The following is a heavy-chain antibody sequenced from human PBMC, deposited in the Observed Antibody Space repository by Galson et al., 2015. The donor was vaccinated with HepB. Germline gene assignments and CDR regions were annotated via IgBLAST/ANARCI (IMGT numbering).Heavy chain of an antibody. J-gene: IGHJ5*02. CDR3: ARDRAGIVGAPDGP. V-gene: IGHV4-61*02. D-gene: IGHD1-26*01. CDR2: IYTSGST. Sequence: TLSLTCTVPGGSISSGSYYWSWIRQPAGKGLEWIGRIYTSGSTNYNPSLKSRVTISVDTSKNQFSLKLSSVTAADTAVYYCARDRAGIVGAPDGPWGQGTLVTVSS. CDR1: GGSISSGSYY.